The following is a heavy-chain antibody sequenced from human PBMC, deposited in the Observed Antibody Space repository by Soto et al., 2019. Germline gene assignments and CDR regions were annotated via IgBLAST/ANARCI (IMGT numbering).Heavy chain of an antibody. J-gene: IGHJ4*02. D-gene: IGHD2-15*01. CDR1: GDTLTELS. V-gene: IGHV1-24*01. Sequence: ASVKVSCKVSGDTLTELSMHWVRQAPGKGLEWMGGFDPEDGETIYAQKFQGRVTMTEDTSTDTAYMELSSLRSEDTAVYYCATAGYCSGGSCYPADYWGQGTLVTVSS. CDR2: FDPEDGET. CDR3: ATAGYCSGGSCYPADY.